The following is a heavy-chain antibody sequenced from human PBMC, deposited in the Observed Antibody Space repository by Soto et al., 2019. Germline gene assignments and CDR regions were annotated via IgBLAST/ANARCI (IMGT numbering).Heavy chain of an antibody. Sequence: VKVSCKASGYTFTRYTMNWVRQAPGQRLEWMGWINPDNGNTKSSQKFQDRVIITRDTSASTAYMDLSSLRSEDTAVYYCARGIATGQLDPWGQGTLVTVSS. CDR1: GYTFTRYT. CDR2: INPDNGNT. J-gene: IGHJ5*02. D-gene: IGHD2-15*01. V-gene: IGHV1-3*01. CDR3: ARGIATGQLDP.